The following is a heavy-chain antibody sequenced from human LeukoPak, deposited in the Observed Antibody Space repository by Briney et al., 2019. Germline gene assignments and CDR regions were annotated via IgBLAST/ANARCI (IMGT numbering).Heavy chain of an antibody. Sequence: GGSLRLSCAASGFTFSGSAMHWVRQASGKGLEWIGRIRSKVNNYATTYAASVEGRFTISRDDSKSMAYLQMNSLKIEDTALYYCTRQGGRYPLDYWGQGTLVTVSS. D-gene: IGHD1-26*01. CDR1: GFTFSGSA. V-gene: IGHV3-73*01. CDR2: IRSKVNNYAT. CDR3: TRQGGRYPLDY. J-gene: IGHJ4*02.